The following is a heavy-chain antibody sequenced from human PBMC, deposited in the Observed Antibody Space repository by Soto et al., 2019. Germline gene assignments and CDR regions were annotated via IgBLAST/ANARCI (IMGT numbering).Heavy chain of an antibody. D-gene: IGHD3-9*01. Sequence: GGSLRLSCAASGFTFSSYGMHWVRQAPGKGLEWVAVISYDGSNKYYADSVKGRFTISRDNSKNTLYLQMNSLRAEDTAVYYCARDRTYYDILTGYLSQYFDYWGQGTLVTVSS. CDR2: ISYDGSNK. CDR1: GFTFSSYG. J-gene: IGHJ4*02. V-gene: IGHV3-30*03. CDR3: ARDRTYYDILTGYLSQYFDY.